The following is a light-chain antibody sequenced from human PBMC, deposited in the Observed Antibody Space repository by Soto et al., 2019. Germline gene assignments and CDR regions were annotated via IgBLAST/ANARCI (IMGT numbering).Light chain of an antibody. Sequence: QSVLTLPPSVSGAPGQRVTISCTGSSSNLGSGYDVQWYQQLPGAAPKLLIYGNTNRPSGVPDRFSGSKSGTSASLAISGLQAEDEAEYFCQSYDNMVSPYNYVFGTGTKLTVL. CDR1: SSNLGSGYD. CDR3: QSYDNMVSPYNYV. V-gene: IGLV1-40*01. CDR2: GNT. J-gene: IGLJ1*01.